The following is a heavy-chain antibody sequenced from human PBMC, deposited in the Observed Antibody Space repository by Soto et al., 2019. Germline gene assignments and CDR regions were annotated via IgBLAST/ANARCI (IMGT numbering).Heavy chain of an antibody. CDR2: IYPGGSNP. Sequence: GESLRISCKASGYKFTTYGSAWVRQMPGKGLEWMGIIYPGGSNPTYSPSFQGQVTISADKSISTAYLQWSSLKASDTAMYYCAGGGVRGVITRTRDYYGMDVWGQGTTVTVSS. J-gene: IGHJ6*02. CDR1: GYKFTTYG. D-gene: IGHD3-10*01. CDR3: AGGGVRGVITRTRDYYGMDV. V-gene: IGHV5-51*01.